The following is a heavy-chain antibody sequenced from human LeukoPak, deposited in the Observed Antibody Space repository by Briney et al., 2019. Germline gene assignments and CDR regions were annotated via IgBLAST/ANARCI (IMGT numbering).Heavy chain of an antibody. D-gene: IGHD3-16*01. V-gene: IGHV3-NL1*01. CDR3: TRDIGGRSAY. J-gene: IGHJ4*02. Sequence: PGGSLRLSCAASGFTFSSYGMHWVRQAPGKGLEWVSAISGSGGSTYYADSVKGRFTISRDNARNTLYLQMNSLSADDTAVYYCTRDIGGRSAYWGQGALVTVSS. CDR1: GFTFSSYG. CDR2: ISGSGGST.